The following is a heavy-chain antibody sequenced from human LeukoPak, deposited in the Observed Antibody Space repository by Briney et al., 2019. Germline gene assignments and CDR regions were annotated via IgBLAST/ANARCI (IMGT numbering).Heavy chain of an antibody. V-gene: IGHV3-23*01. D-gene: IGHD3-16*01. CDR3: ARLKGVGYYIDN. CDR2: ISCSGDIT. J-gene: IGHJ4*02. Sequence: GGSLRLSCADLRNYAMSWVRQAPGKGLEWVSAISCSGDITYYVDSVKCRFTISRDNSKYTLYLQMNILRAEDTAVYYCARLKGVGYYIDNWDQGTLVTVSS. CDR1: RNYA.